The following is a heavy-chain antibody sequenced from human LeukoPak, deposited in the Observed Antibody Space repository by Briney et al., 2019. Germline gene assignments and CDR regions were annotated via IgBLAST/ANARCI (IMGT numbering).Heavy chain of an antibody. J-gene: IGHJ3*02. CDR2: ISSSSSTI. CDR3: ARDSSSTSCYGKDDAFDI. D-gene: IGHD2-2*01. CDR1: GFTFSSYS. V-gene: IGHV3-48*01. Sequence: GGSLRLSCAASGFTFSSYSMNWVRQAPGKGLEWVSYISSSSSTIYYADSVKGRFTISRDNAKNSLYLQMISLRAEDTAVYYCARDSSSTSCYGKDDAFDIWGQGTMVTVSS.